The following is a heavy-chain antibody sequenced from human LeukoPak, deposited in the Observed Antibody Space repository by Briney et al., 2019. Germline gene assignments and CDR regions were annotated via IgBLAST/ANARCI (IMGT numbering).Heavy chain of an antibody. J-gene: IGHJ6*03. Sequence: ASVKVSCKASGYTFIDYYMHWVRQAPGQGLEWMGIINPSGGSASYAQKFQGRVTMTRDMSTSTVYMELSSLRSEDTAVYYCARGYGSGPSGYYYYYYMDVWGKGTTVTVSS. V-gene: IGHV1-46*01. CDR1: GYTFIDYY. CDR2: INPSGGSA. CDR3: ARGYGSGPSGYYYYYYMDV. D-gene: IGHD3-10*01.